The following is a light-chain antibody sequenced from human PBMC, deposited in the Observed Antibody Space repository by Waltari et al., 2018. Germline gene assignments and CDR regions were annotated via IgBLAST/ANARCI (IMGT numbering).Light chain of an antibody. CDR2: DVS. V-gene: IGLV2-14*01. CDR1: SGDIGNYKF. J-gene: IGLJ3*02. CDR3: SSYTTTSSWV. Sequence: QSALTQPASVSGSPGQSITISCTGTSGDIGNYKFVSWYQQEPGRAPKLIVYDVSQRPSGVSNRFSGSKSGNTASLTISEVQAEDEADYYCSSYTTTSSWVFSGGTKLTVL.